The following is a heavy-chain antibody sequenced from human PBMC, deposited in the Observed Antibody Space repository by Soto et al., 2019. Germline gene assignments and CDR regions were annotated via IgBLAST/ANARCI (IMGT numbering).Heavy chain of an antibody. CDR1: DGSISSNNYF. CDR3: ARHADLYYFDY. J-gene: IGHJ4*02. CDR2: ISYSGST. V-gene: IGHV4-39*01. Sequence: QLQLQESGPGLVKPSETLSLTCTVSDGSISSNNYFWGWIRQPPGKGLEWIGSISYSGSTYYNPSLKSRVTISVDTSKNQFSLKLSSVTAADTAVYYCARHADLYYFDYWGQGTLVTVSS.